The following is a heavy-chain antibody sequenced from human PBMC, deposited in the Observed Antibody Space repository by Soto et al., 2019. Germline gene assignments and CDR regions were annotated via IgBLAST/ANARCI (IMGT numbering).Heavy chain of an antibody. Sequence: SETLSLTCTVSSGSISTYYWSWIRQPPGKGLEWIGYIYYTGSTNYNPSLKTRVAISMDTSKNQFSLNLSSVTAADTAVYYCAVPHNGPYFAFGGLGTLVTVSS. D-gene: IGHD1-20*01. CDR2: IYYTGST. J-gene: IGHJ4*02. V-gene: IGHV4-59*01. CDR3: AVPHNGPYFAF. CDR1: SGSISTYY.